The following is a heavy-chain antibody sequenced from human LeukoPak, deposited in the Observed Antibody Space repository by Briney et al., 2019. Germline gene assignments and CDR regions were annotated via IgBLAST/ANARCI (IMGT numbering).Heavy chain of an antibody. D-gene: IGHD4-11*01. J-gene: IGHJ4*02. CDR2: INHNGNVN. CDR1: GFTFSSYW. Sequence: PGGSLRLSCAASGFTFSSYWMNWARQAPGKGLEWVASINHNGNVNYYVDSVKGRFTISRDNSKNTLFLQMNSLRDEDTAVYYCAKDLYSNYGPADYWGQGNLVTVSS. V-gene: IGHV3-7*03. CDR3: AKDLYSNYGPADY.